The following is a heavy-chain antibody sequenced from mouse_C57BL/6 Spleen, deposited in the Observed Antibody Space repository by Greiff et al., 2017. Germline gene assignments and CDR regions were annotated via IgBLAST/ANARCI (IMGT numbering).Heavy chain of an antibody. Sequence: VQLKESGAELVRPGASVKLSCTASGFNIKDDYMHWVKQRPEQGLEWIGWIDPENGDTEYASKFQGKATITADTSSNAAYLQLSSLTSEDTAVYCCTTCDDYGSTHYWGQGTTLTVSS. V-gene: IGHV14-4*01. D-gene: IGHD1-1*01. CDR2: IDPENGDT. CDR3: TTCDDYGSTHY. J-gene: IGHJ2*01. CDR1: GFNIKDDY.